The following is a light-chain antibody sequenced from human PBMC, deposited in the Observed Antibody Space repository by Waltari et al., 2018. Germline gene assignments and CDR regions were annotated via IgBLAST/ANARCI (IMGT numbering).Light chain of an antibody. J-gene: IGKJ2*01. CDR1: QGISSY. CDR3: QQYYSYPSMYT. CDR2: AAS. V-gene: IGKV1-8*01. Sequence: AIRMTQSPSSLSASTGDRVTITCRASQGISSYLAWYQQKPGKAPKLLIYAASTLQSGVPSRFSGSGSGTDFTLTISCLQSEDFATYYCQQYYSYPSMYTFGQGTKLEIK.